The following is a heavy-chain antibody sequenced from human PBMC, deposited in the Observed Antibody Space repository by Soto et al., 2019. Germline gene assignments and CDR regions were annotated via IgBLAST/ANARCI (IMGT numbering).Heavy chain of an antibody. J-gene: IGHJ4*02. Sequence: SETLSLTCTVSGGSISSYYWSWIRQPPGKGLEWIGEINHSGSTNYNPSLKSRVTISVDTSKNQFSLKLSSVTAADTAVYYCARAPRITMVRGVLDYWGQGTLVTVSS. CDR2: INHSGST. CDR3: ARAPRITMVRGVLDY. CDR1: GGSISSYY. D-gene: IGHD3-10*01. V-gene: IGHV4-34*01.